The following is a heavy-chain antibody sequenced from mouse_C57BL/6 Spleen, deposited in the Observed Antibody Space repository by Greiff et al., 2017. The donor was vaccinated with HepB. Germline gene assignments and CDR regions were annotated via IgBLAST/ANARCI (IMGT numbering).Heavy chain of an antibody. CDR2: IDPEDGET. Sequence: DVQLQESGAELVKPGASVKLSCTASGFNIKDYYMHWVKQRTEQGLEWIGRIDPEDGETKYATKFQGKATITADTSSNTAYLQLSSLTSEDTAVYYCVCDSYDWGQGTTLTVSS. CDR1: GFNIKDYY. CDR3: VCDSYD. V-gene: IGHV14-2*01. D-gene: IGHD1-1*01. J-gene: IGHJ2*01.